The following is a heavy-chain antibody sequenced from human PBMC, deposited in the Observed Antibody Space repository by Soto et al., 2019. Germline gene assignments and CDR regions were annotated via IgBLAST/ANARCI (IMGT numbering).Heavy chain of an antibody. CDR2: INHSGST. CDR1: GGSFSGYY. D-gene: IGHD3-3*02. V-gene: IGHV4-34*01. J-gene: IGHJ6*02. Sequence: SETLSLTCGVYGGSFSGYYWSWIRQPPGKGLEWIGEINHSGSTKYNPSLKSRVTISVDTSKNQCSLKLSSVTAADTAVYYCARGFKKERASSFFYYYYGLDVWGQGTTVTSP. CDR3: ARGFKKERASSFFYYYYGLDV.